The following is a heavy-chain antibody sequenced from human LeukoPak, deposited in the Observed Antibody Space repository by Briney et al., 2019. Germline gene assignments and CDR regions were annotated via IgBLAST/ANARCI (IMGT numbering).Heavy chain of an antibody. CDR2: ISGSGGST. D-gene: IGHD2-2*01. CDR3: AKSSSNYYYYYYMDV. V-gene: IGHV3-23*01. J-gene: IGHJ6*03. CDR1: GFTFSSYA. Sequence: PGGSLRLSCAASGFTFSSYAMSWVRQAPGKGLEWVSAISGSGGSTYYADSVKGRFTISRDNSKNTLYLQMNSLRAEDTAVYYCAKSSSNYYYYYYMDVWGKATTVTVSS.